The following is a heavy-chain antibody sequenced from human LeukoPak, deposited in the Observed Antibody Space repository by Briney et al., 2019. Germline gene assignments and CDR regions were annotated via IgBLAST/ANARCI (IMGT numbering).Heavy chain of an antibody. D-gene: IGHD3-10*01. CDR1: GFTFDDYA. CDR3: AEAGSKANDWFDP. J-gene: IGHJ5*02. Sequence: GGSLRLSCAASGFTFDDYAMHWVRHAPGKGLEWVSGISWNSGSIGYADSVKGRFTISRDNAKNSLYLQMNSLRAEDTALYYCAEAGSKANDWFDPWGQGTLVTVSS. CDR2: ISWNSGSI. V-gene: IGHV3-9*01.